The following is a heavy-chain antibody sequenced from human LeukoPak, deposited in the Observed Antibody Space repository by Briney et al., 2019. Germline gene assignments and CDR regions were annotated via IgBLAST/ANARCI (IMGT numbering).Heavy chain of an antibody. D-gene: IGHD3-10*01. J-gene: IGHJ5*02. V-gene: IGHV3-23*01. CDR3: LLLWFGTPFDP. Sequence: GGSLRLSCAASGFTFSSYAMSWVRQAPGKGLEWVSAISGSGGSTYYADSVKGRFTISRDNSKNTLYLQMNSLRAEDTAVYYCLLLWFGTPFDPWGQGTLVTVSS. CDR2: ISGSGGST. CDR1: GFTFSSYA.